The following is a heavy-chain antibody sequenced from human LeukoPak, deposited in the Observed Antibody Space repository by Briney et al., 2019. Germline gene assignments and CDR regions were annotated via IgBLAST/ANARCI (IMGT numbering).Heavy chain of an antibody. D-gene: IGHD3-9*01. CDR3: ARTGYYDILTGYRRSGYFDY. Sequence: SETLSLTCTVSGNSISSGDNYWSWIRQPAGKGLEWIGRIYTSGSTYYNPSLKSRVTISVDTSKNQFSLKLSSVTAADTAVYYCARTGYYDILTGYRRSGYFDYWGQGTLVTVSS. V-gene: IGHV4-61*02. J-gene: IGHJ4*02. CDR1: GNSISSGDNY. CDR2: IYTSGST.